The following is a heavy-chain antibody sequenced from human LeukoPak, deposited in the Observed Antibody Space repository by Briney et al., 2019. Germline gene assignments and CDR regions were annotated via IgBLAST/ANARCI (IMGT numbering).Heavy chain of an antibody. V-gene: IGHV3-9*01. CDR3: ARGDDYSTLSLDY. Sequence: GRSLRLSCAASGFNFDDYAMHWVRQAPGKGLEWVSGISWNSRSIAYADSVKGRFTISRDSAKNSLYLQMNSLRAEDTAVYYCARGDDYSTLSLDYWGQGTLVTVSS. CDR2: ISWNSRSI. J-gene: IGHJ4*02. CDR1: GFNFDDYA. D-gene: IGHD4-11*01.